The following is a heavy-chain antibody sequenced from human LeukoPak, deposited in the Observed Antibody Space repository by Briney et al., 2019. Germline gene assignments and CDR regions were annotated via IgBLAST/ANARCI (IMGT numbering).Heavy chain of an antibody. V-gene: IGHV1-2*02. D-gene: IGHD1-26*01. CDR2: INPNNGGT. J-gene: IGHJ4*02. CDR3: ARGYALYSGRYIDFDY. CDR1: GYTFTGHY. Sequence: GASVKVSCKASGYTFTGHYMHWVRQAPGQGLEWMGWINPNNGGTNYAQKFQGRVTMTRDTSISTAYMELSRLRSDDTAVYYCARGYALYSGRYIDFDYWGQGTLGTVSS.